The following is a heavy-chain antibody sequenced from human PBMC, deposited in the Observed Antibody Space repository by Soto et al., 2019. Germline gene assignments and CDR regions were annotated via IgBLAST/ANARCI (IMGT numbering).Heavy chain of an antibody. CDR3: ARMYSSGSGWFHP. Sequence: SETLSLTCFVSGYSISAGGYYWSWIRHHPGKGLEWIGSFYSSGSIIYNPSLRSRVSISGDTSSNQFSMSLTSVTAADTARYYCARMYSSGSGWFHPWGQGTLVTSPQ. D-gene: IGHD6-19*01. CDR1: GYSISAGGYY. V-gene: IGHV4-31*03. J-gene: IGHJ5*02. CDR2: FYSSGSI.